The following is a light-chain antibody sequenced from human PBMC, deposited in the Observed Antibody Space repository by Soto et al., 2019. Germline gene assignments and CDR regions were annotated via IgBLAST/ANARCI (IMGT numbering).Light chain of an antibody. Sequence: ERVLISAAAILFLYPGAKATLSCRDSQSVSSYLAWYQQKPGQAPRLLIYDASNRATGIPARFSGSGSGTDFTLTISSLEPEDFAVYYCQQRSNWPPLTFGGGTKVDIK. CDR2: DAS. CDR1: QSVSSY. J-gene: IGKJ4*01. V-gene: IGKV3-11*01. CDR3: QQRSNWPPLT.